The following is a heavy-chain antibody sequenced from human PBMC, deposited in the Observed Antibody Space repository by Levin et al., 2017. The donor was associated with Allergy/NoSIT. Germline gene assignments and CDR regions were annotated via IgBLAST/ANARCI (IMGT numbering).Heavy chain of an antibody. V-gene: IGHV4-30-2*01. J-gene: IGHJ4*02. D-gene: IGHD4/OR15-4a*01. Sequence: SETLSLTCAVSGGSISSGGYSWSWIRQPPGKGLEWIGYIYHSGSTFYNPSLKSRVTISVDRSKNQFSLKLSSVTAADTAVYYCARESLEGAHFDYWGQGTLVTVSS. CDR3: ARESLEGAHFDY. CDR1: GGSISSGGYS. CDR2: IYHSGST.